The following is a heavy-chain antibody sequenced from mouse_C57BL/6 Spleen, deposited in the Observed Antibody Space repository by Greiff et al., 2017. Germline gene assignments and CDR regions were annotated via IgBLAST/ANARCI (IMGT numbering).Heavy chain of an antibody. CDR1: GFTFSSYG. D-gene: IGHD1-1*01. Sequence: EVQLVESGGDLVKPGGSLKLSCAASGFTFSSYGMSWVRQTPDKRLEWVATISSGGSYTYYPDSVKGRFTISRDNAKNTLYLQMSSLKSEDTAMYYCARQGYYGSSYWYFDVWGTGTTVTVSS. CDR3: ARQGYYGSSYWYFDV. J-gene: IGHJ1*03. CDR2: ISSGGSYT. V-gene: IGHV5-6*01.